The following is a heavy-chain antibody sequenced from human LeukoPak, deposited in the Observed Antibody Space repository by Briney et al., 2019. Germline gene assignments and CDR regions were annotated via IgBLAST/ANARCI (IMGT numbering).Heavy chain of an antibody. V-gene: IGHV4-34*01. CDR3: ARHVGDYYYYYMDV. CDR2: INHSGST. Sequence: PSETLSLTCAVYGGSFSGYYWSWIRQPPGKGLEWIGEINHSGSTNYNPSLKSRVTISVDTSKNQFSLKLSSVTAADTAVYYCARHVGDYYYYYMDVWGKGTTVTISS. CDR1: GGSFSGYY. J-gene: IGHJ6*03. D-gene: IGHD2-15*01.